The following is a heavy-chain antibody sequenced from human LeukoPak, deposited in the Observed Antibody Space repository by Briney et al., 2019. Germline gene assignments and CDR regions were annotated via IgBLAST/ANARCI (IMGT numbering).Heavy chain of an antibody. CDR2: TYYRSTWYN. J-gene: IGHJ1*01. CDR3: GREIVTEYFQR. Sequence: QSLSLTCSISADCVSSNSAACNWIRQSPSRGLEWLGRTYYRSTWYNDYAVYVQCPITINPDTSKNQVSLQVNSVTPEDTAVYYCGREIVTEYFQRWGQGTLVTVSS. V-gene: IGHV6-1*01. D-gene: IGHD3-16*02. CDR1: ADCVSSNSAA.